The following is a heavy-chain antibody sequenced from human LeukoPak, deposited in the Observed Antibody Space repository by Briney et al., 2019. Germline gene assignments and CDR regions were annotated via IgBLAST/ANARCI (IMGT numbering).Heavy chain of an antibody. V-gene: IGHV4-39*07. CDR3: TRDRSALDT. J-gene: IGHJ3*02. CDR2: IYYSGST. CDR1: GGSISSVGYY. Sequence: SETLSLTCTVSGGSISSVGYYWGWIRQPPGKGLEWIGTIYYSGSTYYNASLKSRVTISVDTSKNQFSLKLSSVTAADTAVYYCTRDRSALDTWGQGTMVTVSS.